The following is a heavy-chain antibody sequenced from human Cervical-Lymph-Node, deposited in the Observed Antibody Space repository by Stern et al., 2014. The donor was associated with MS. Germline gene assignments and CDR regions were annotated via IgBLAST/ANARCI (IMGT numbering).Heavy chain of an antibody. CDR3: ASQI. V-gene: IGHV3-30*01. J-gene: IGHJ3*02. Sequence: QVQLGQSGGGVVQPGRSLRLSCAASGFIFSNYAMHWVRQPPGERLEWVAVVSSDGANTYFADSVKGRFTISRDNSKNTLYLQMNSLKIEDTAIYYCASQIWGQGTMVTVSS. CDR2: VSSDGANT. CDR1: GFIFSNYA.